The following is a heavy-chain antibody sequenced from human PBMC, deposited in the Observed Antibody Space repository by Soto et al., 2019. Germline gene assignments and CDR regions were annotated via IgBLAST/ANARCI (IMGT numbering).Heavy chain of an antibody. Sequence: QVQLVQSGAEVKKPGSSVKVSCKASGGTFSTYAISWVRQAPGQGLEWMGGIIPIFGTDKYAQKFQGRVTISADKCTSTAYMELSSLRSEDTAVYYCAAGREYDPPSGMDVWGQGTTVTVSS. J-gene: IGHJ6*02. CDR1: GGTFSTYA. D-gene: IGHD3-3*01. CDR3: AAGREYDPPSGMDV. CDR2: IIPIFGTD. V-gene: IGHV1-69*06.